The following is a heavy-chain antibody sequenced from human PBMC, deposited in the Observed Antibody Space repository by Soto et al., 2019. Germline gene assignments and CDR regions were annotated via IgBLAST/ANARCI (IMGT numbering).Heavy chain of an antibody. CDR3: ARGRPRGLVAHAHLAAAGTRTNSP. V-gene: IGHV4-34*01. J-gene: IGHJ5*02. CDR1: GGSFSGYY. CDR2: INHSGST. D-gene: IGHD6-13*01. Sequence: PSETLSLTCAVYGGSFSGYYWSWIRQPPGKGLEWIGEINHSGSTNYNPSLKSRVTISVDTSKNQFSLKLSSVTAADTAVYYCARGRPRGLVAHAHLAAAGTRTNSPWGQGTLVTLSS.